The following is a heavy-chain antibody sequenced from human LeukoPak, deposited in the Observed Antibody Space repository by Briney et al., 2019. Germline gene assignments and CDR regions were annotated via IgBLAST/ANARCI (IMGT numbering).Heavy chain of an antibody. D-gene: IGHD1-26*01. V-gene: IGHV1-69*13. Sequence: SVKVSCKASGYTFTSYGISWVRQAPGQGLEWMGGIIPIYGTTTYVQKFQGRVTIIADESTSTAYMELSSLSSEDTAVYYCARISGSYFAYWGQGTLVTVSS. CDR1: GYTFTSYG. J-gene: IGHJ4*02. CDR2: IIPIYGTT. CDR3: ARISGSYFAY.